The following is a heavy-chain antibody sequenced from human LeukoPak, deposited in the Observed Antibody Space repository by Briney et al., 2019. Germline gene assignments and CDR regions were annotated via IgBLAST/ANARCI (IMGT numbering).Heavy chain of an antibody. V-gene: IGHV3-30*18. D-gene: IGHD6-19*01. Sequence: SCKASGYTFTGYYMHWVRQAPGKGLEWVAVISYDGSNKYYADSVKGRFTISRDNSKNTLYLQMNSLRAEDTAVYYCAKEWYSSGWGMGYWGQGTLVTVSS. CDR2: ISYDGSNK. CDR1: GYTFTGYY. J-gene: IGHJ4*02. CDR3: AKEWYSSGWGMGY.